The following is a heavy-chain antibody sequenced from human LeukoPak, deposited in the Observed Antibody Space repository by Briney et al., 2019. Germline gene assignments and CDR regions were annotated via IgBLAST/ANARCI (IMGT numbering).Heavy chain of an antibody. Sequence: GGSLRLSCAVSGFTFSSYSMNWVRQAPGKGLEWVSYISSSSSYIYYADSVKGRFTISRDNAKNSLYLQMNSLRAEDTAVYYCARDRVDIVATVLFDYWGQGTLVTVSS. CDR3: ARDRVDIVATVLFDY. J-gene: IGHJ4*02. D-gene: IGHD5-12*01. CDR2: ISSSSSYI. V-gene: IGHV3-21*01. CDR1: GFTFSSYS.